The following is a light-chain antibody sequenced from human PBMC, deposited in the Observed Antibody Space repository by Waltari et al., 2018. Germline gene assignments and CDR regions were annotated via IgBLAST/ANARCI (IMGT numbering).Light chain of an antibody. V-gene: IGKV4-1*01. CDR2: WAS. CDR1: QSVLYSLNNKNY. Sequence: DIVMTQSPDSLAVSLGERATIPCTSSQSVLYSLNNKNYLAWDQQKPGQPPKLLLYWASTRESGVPDRFSGSGSGTDFTLTISSLQAEDVALYYCHQYSSTPYTFGQGTKLEIK. J-gene: IGKJ2*01. CDR3: HQYSSTPYT.